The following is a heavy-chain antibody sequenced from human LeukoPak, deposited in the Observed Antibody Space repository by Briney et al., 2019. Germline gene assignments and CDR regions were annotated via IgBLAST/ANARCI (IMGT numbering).Heavy chain of an antibody. Sequence: GRSLRLSCAAPGFTFSSYAMHWVRQAPGKGLEWVGRIKSKTDGGTTDYAAPVKGRFTISRDDSKNTLYLQMNSLKTEDTAVYYCTTDSIAVAYWGQGTLVTVSS. D-gene: IGHD6-19*01. CDR2: IKSKTDGGTT. V-gene: IGHV3-15*01. CDR1: GFTFSSYA. CDR3: TTDSIAVAY. J-gene: IGHJ4*02.